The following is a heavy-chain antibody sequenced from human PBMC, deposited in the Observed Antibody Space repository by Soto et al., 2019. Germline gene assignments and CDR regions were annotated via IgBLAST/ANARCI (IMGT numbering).Heavy chain of an antibody. Sequence: SETLSLTCTVSGSSISSGSYYWSWIRQHPGKGLEWIGYIYHSGSTYYNPSLKSRATISLDTSKNQFSLKLSSVTAADTAVYYCGSDYKAVVDWGQGTLVTVSS. V-gene: IGHV4-31*03. J-gene: IGHJ4*02. CDR3: GSDYKAVVD. CDR2: IYHSGST. D-gene: IGHD2-15*01. CDR1: GSSISSGSYY.